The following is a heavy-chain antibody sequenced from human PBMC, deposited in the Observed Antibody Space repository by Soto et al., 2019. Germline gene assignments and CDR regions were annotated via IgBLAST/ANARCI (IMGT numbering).Heavy chain of an antibody. J-gene: IGHJ4*02. Sequence: EVQLLESGGALVRPGGSLRLSCAGSGFTFSLYDMSWVRRAPGKGLEWVSTIGASDNTTSYADSVKGRFTISRDNSKNMLSLQMNGLRPDDTAIYHCAQMSSPLKLRCVSFRRWGQGTLVTVSS. CDR1: GFTFSLYD. V-gene: IGHV3-23*01. CDR2: IGASDNTT. D-gene: IGHD2-2*01. CDR3: AQMSSPLKLRCVSFRR.